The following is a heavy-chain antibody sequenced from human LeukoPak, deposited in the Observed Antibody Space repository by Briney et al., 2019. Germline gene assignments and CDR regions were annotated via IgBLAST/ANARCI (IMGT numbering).Heavy chain of an antibody. Sequence: PSETLSLTCAVYGGSFSGYYWSWIRQPPGKGLEWIGEINHSGSTNYNPSLKSRVTISVDTSKNQFSLKLSSVTAADTAVYYCARGSSVVTVGALFCYWGQETLVTVSS. CDR1: GGSFSGYY. J-gene: IGHJ4*02. D-gene: IGHD4-23*01. CDR3: ARGSSVVTVGALFCY. CDR2: INHSGST. V-gene: IGHV4-34*01.